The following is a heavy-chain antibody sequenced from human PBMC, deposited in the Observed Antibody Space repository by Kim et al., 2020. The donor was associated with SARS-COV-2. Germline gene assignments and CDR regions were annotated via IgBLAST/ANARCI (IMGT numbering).Heavy chain of an antibody. CDR2: INAGNGNT. J-gene: IGHJ6*02. CDR3: ASQTIYYYDSSGSLHYYYYGMDV. Sequence: ASVKVSCKASGYTFTSYAMHWVRQAPGQRLEWMGWINAGNGNTKYSQKFQGRVTITRDTSASTAYMELSSLRSEDTAVYYCASQTIYYYDSSGSLHYYYYGMDVWGQGTTVTVSS. V-gene: IGHV1-3*01. D-gene: IGHD3-22*01. CDR1: GYTFTSYA.